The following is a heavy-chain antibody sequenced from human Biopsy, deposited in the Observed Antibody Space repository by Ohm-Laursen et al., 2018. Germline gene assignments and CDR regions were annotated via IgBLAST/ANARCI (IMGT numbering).Heavy chain of an antibody. CDR3: QGGHLPPGQFYGVDA. CDR1: GFTFSDYA. D-gene: IGHD3-16*01. CDR2: LHDRGVT. V-gene: IGHV3-23*01. J-gene: IGHJ6*02. Sequence: SLRLSCAASGFTFSDYAMNWVRQAPGKGLEWVSSLHDRGVTYYADSVKGRFTISGDNSKNTLYLQMNGLRAEDTAVYFCQGGHLPPGQFYGVDAWGQGTTVTVSS.